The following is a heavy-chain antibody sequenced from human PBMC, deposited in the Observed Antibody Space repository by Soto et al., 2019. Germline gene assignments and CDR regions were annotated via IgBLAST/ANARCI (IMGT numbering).Heavy chain of an antibody. CDR2: IYYRGNT. CDR1: GGSLTSTSYH. Sequence: QLQLQGSGPGLVKPSETLSLTCTVSGGSLTSTSYHWGWIRQSPGKGLEWIGTIYYRGNTYFNPSLKSRVTMSVDTSDNQFSLKLTSVTAADTAVYYCARTMFPSNWYYFDFWGQGTLVTVSS. D-gene: IGHD6-13*01. J-gene: IGHJ4*02. V-gene: IGHV4-39*01. CDR3: ARTMFPSNWYYFDF.